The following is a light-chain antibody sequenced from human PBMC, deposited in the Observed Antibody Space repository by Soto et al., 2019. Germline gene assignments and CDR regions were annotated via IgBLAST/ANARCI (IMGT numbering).Light chain of an antibody. CDR3: QQYVSPPIT. V-gene: IGKV3-20*01. CDR1: QSVTSTY. CDR2: GAS. J-gene: IGKJ5*01. Sequence: EIVLTQSPETLSLSPGEIATLSCGASQSVTSTYLGWYQQKPGQAPSLLIYGASSRATGIPDRFSGSGSGTDFTLTISRLEPEDFAVYYCQQYVSPPITFGQGTRLEI.